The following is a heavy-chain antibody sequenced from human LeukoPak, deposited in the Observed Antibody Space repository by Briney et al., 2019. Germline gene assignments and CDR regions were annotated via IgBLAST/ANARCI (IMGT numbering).Heavy chain of an antibody. CDR1: GYTFTSYG. V-gene: IGHV1-18*01. Sequence: ASVKVSCKASGYTFTSYGISWVRQAPGQGLEWMGWISAYNGNTNYAQKFQGRVTMTRDMSTSTVYMELSSLRSKDTAVYYCARDLYYYYMDVWGKGTTVTVSS. CDR2: ISAYNGNT. CDR3: ARDLYYYYMDV. J-gene: IGHJ6*03.